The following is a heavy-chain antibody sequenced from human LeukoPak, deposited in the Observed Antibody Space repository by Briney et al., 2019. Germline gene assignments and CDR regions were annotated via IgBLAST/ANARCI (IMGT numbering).Heavy chain of an antibody. J-gene: IGHJ6*02. V-gene: IGHV5-51*01. CDR2: IYPGDSEA. CDR3: AGEGDFYGMDV. Sequence: GESLKISCKGSGYSFTSYWIGWVRQMPGKGLEWMEIIYPGDSEARYSPSFQGQVNISADKSISTAYLQWSSLKAADTAMYYCAGEGDFYGMDVWGQGTTVTVSS. CDR1: GYSFTSYW.